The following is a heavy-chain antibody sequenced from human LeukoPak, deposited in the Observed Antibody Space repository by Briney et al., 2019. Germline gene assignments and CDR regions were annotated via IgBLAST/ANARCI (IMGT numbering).Heavy chain of an antibody. D-gene: IGHD3-22*01. CDR1: GYTFTGYY. Sequence: ASVKVSCKASGYTFTGYYMHWVRQAPGQGREWMGWINPNSGGTNYAQKFQGRVTMTRDTSISTAYMELSRLRSDDTAVYYCARGPHSSGYYYGFDPWGQGTLVTVSS. CDR2: INPNSGGT. CDR3: ARGPHSSGYYYGFDP. J-gene: IGHJ5*02. V-gene: IGHV1-2*02.